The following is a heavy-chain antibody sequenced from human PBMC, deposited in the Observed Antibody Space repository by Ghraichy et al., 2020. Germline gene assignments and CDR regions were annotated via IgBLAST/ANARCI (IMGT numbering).Heavy chain of an antibody. V-gene: IGHV1-69*13. CDR1: GGTFSSYA. J-gene: IGHJ4*02. CDR3: ACSDTAMVGLFDY. CDR2: IIPIFGTA. D-gene: IGHD5-18*01. Sequence: SVKVSCKASGGTFSSYAISWVRQAPGQGLEWMGGIIPIFGTANYAQKFQGRVTITADESTSTAYMELSSLRSEDTAVYYCACSDTAMVGLFDYWGQGTLVTVSS.